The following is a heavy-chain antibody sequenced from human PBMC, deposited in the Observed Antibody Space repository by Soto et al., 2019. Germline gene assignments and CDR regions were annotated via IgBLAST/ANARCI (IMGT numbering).Heavy chain of an antibody. V-gene: IGHV3-33*01. Sequence: QVQLVESGGGVVQPGRSLRLSCAASGSIFRGYGMHWVRQAPGKGLEWVAVIRYDGSNINYADSVMGRFTISRDNSKDTLYLEMNSLRAEGTAVYYWARDGIGGTTVRGYLDYWGQGNLVTVSS. CDR3: ARDGIGGTTVRGYLDY. CDR1: GSIFRGYG. CDR2: IRYDGSNI. J-gene: IGHJ4*02. D-gene: IGHD2-15*01.